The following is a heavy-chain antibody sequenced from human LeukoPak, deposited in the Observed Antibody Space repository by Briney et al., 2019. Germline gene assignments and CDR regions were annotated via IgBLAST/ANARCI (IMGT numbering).Heavy chain of an antibody. CDR2: INHNGNVN. D-gene: IGHD3-16*01. J-gene: IGHJ6*02. CDR1: GFTFSSYW. CDR3: ARGGGLDV. Sequence: RGSLRLSCAASGFTFSSYWMNWARQAPGRGLEWVASINHNGNVNYYVDSVKGRFTISRDNAKNSLYLQMSNLRAEDTAVYFCARGGGLDVWGQGATVTVSS. V-gene: IGHV3-7*03.